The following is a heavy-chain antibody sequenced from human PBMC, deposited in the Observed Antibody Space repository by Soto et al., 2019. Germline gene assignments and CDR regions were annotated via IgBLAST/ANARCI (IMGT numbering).Heavy chain of an antibody. Sequence: PGGSLRLSCTGSGFSFGDYAMNWFRQAPGKGLEWVGFIKSKAFGGTPEYAASVKGRLTISRDDSMSIAYLQMNSLKTDDTAVYYCTRDHYGRGFSSGAFDSWGQGTPVTVSS. V-gene: IGHV3-49*03. CDR3: TRDHYGRGFSSGAFDS. D-gene: IGHD5-18*01. CDR1: GFSFGDYA. CDR2: IKSKAFGGTP. J-gene: IGHJ4*02.